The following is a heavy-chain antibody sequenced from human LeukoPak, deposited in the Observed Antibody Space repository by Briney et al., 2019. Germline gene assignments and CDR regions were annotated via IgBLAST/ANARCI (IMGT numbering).Heavy chain of an antibody. J-gene: IGHJ5*02. CDR3: ARDLEYSSSWYQFSFWFDP. V-gene: IGHV1-2*02. CDR1: GYTFTGYY. CDR2: INPNSGGT. Sequence: ASVKVSCKASGYTFTGYYMHWVRQAPGQGLEWMGWINPNSGGTNYAQKFQGRVTITRDTSISTAYMELSRLRSDDTAVYYCARDLEYSSSWYQFSFWFDPWGQGTLVTVSS. D-gene: IGHD6-13*01.